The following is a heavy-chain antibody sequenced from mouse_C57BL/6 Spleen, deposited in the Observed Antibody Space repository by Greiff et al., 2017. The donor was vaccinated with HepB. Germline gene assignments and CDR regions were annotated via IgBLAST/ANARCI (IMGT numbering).Heavy chain of an antibody. CDR3: ARGENDGYYVGAMDY. Sequence: QVQLQQSGAELVKPGASVKLSCKASGYTFTSYWMHWVKQRPGRGLEWIGRIDPNSGGTKYNEKFKSKATLTVDKPSSTAYMQLSSLTSEDSAVYYLARGENDGYYVGAMDYWGQGTSVTVSS. CDR2: IDPNSGGT. V-gene: IGHV1-72*01. J-gene: IGHJ4*01. CDR1: GYTFTSYW. D-gene: IGHD2-3*01.